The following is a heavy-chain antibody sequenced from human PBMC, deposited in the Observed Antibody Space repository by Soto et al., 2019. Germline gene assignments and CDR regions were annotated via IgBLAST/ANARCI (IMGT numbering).Heavy chain of an antibody. CDR1: GFTFSSYT. J-gene: IGHJ3*02. CDR2: ISSSGTYT. Sequence: GGSLILSCAASGFTFSSYTMSWVRQAPGKGLEWGSFISSSGTYTYYADSLKGRFTISRDNAKDSLYLQMNSLRAEDTAVYYCARKKGDTFEIWGQGKMVTVSS. V-gene: IGHV3-21*01. CDR3: ARKKGDTFEI.